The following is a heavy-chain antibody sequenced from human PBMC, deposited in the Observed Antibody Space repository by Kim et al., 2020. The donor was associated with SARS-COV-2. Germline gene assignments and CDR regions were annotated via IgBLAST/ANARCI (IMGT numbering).Heavy chain of an antibody. V-gene: IGHV3-64D*08. J-gene: IGHJ4*02. CDR1: GFTFSDFA. Sequence: GGSLRLSCSASGFTFSDFAIHWVRRAPGMGLEYVSATTRDGDGSFYADTVKDRFTVLRDNSKSTLFFQMSDLRTEDTAIYYCVRYGRNFGAVHWGQETLVSVS. CDR2: TTRDGDGS. CDR3: VRYGRNFGAVH. D-gene: IGHD3-16*01.